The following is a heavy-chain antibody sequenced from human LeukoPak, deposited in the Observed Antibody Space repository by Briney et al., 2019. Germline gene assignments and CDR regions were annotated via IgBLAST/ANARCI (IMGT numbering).Heavy chain of an antibody. D-gene: IGHD3-3*01. CDR2: IIPILGIA. J-gene: IGHJ3*02. CDR3: ARGLSTILDAFDI. CDR1: GGTFSSYA. Sequence: SVKVSCKASGGTFSSYAISWVRQAPGQGLEWMGRIIPILGIANYAQKFQGRVTITADKSTSTAYMELSSLRSEDTAVYYCARGLSTILDAFDIWGQGTMVTVSS. V-gene: IGHV1-69*04.